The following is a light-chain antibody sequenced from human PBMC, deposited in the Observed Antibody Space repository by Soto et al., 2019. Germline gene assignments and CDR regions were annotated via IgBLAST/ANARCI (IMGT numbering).Light chain of an antibody. Sequence: IVLTQSPATLSLSPGERATLSCRASQSVSSYLLWYQQKPGQAPRLLIYDASNRATDIPARFSGSGSGTDFTLTISSLEPEDVAVYYCQHRSNWPLTFGGGTKVEIK. CDR3: QHRSNWPLT. CDR1: QSVSSY. J-gene: IGKJ4*01. CDR2: DAS. V-gene: IGKV3-11*01.